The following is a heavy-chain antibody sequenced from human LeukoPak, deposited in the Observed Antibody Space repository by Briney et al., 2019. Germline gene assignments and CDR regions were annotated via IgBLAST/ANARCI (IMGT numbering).Heavy chain of an antibody. D-gene: IGHD6-19*01. CDR2: IRYDGNNK. J-gene: IGHJ4*02. Sequence: PGGSLSLSCAASGFSFSSYDMYWVRQAPGKGLEWVAFIRYDGNNKYYADSVKGRFTISRDNSESTLYLQLNSLRAEDTAVYYCTTITVASHFDYWGPGTLVTVSS. V-gene: IGHV3-30*02. CDR1: GFSFSSYD. CDR3: TTITVASHFDY.